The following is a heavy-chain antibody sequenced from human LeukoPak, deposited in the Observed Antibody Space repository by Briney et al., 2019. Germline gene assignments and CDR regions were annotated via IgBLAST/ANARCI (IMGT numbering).Heavy chain of an antibody. D-gene: IGHD3-3*01. CDR3: ARGSEPYDFWSGYYRYYYYYMDV. J-gene: IGHJ6*03. Sequence: GASVKVSCKASGYTFTSYDINWVRQATGQGLEWMGWMNPNSGNTGYAQKFQGRVTMTRNTSISTAYIELSSLRSEDTAVYYCARGSEPYDFWSGYYRYYYYYMDVWGKGTTVTVSS. CDR2: MNPNSGNT. V-gene: IGHV1-8*01. CDR1: GYTFTSYD.